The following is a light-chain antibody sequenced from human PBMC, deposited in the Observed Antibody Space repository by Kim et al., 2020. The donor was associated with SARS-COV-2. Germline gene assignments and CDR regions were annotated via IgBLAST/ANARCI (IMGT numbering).Light chain of an antibody. CDR3: QQYDSSPRT. Sequence: EVVLTQSPGTLSLSPGERATLSCRASQSVSSTNLAWYQQRSGQAPRLRIYGASTRATGIPDRFSGSGSGTDFTLTISRLEPEDFAVYYCQQYDSSPRTFGQGTKVDIK. CDR2: GAS. J-gene: IGKJ1*01. CDR1: QSVSSTN. V-gene: IGKV3-20*01.